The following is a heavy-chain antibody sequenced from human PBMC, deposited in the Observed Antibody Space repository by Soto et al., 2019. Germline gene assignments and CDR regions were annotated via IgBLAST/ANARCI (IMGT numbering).Heavy chain of an antibody. CDR2: ISPLKGRT. V-gene: IGHV1-18*04. D-gene: IGHD4-17*01. CDR3: AMDYGDRPEYFKH. J-gene: IGHJ1*01. CDR1: GYTFTSYG. Sequence: QVPLVQSGPDLKRPGASMKVSCKASGYTFTSYGISWVRQAPGQGLEWMAWISPLKGRTQYSQNAQGRVTLSTDTSSNTAYMEMTTLRVDDTAVHYCAMDYGDRPEYFKHWGQGTLVTVS.